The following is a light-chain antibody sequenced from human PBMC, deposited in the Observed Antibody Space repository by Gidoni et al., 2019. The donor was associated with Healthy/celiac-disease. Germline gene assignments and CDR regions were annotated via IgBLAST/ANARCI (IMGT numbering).Light chain of an antibody. V-gene: IGKV1-5*01. CDR2: DAS. J-gene: IGKJ5*01. Sequence: DIQMTQSPSTLSASVGDRVTITCRASQSISSWLAWYQQKPGKAPKLLIYDASSLESGVPSRFRGSGSGTEFTLTISSLQPDDFATYYCQQYNSYSPSITFGQGTRLEIK. CDR1: QSISSW. CDR3: QQYNSYSPSIT.